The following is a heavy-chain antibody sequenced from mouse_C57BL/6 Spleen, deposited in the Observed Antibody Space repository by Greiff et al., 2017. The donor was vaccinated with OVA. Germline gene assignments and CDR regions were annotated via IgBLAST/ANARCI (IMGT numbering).Heavy chain of an antibody. CDR3: ARSSEDGSSPWFAY. CDR1: GYTFTSYW. CDR2: IHPNSGST. Sequence: QVQLQQPGAELVKPGASVKLSCKASGYTFTSYWMHWVKQRPGQGLEWIGMIHPNSGSTNYNEKFKSKATLTVDKSSSTAYMQLSSLTSEDSAVYYCARSSEDGSSPWFAYWGQGTLVTVSA. J-gene: IGHJ3*01. D-gene: IGHD1-1*01. V-gene: IGHV1-64*01.